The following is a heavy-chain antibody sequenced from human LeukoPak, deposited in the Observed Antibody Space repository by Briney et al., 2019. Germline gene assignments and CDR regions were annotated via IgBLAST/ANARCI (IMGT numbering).Heavy chain of an antibody. Sequence: GGSLRLSCAASGFTFSIYVMSWVRQAPGKGLEWVSGISGSGGGTYYADSMKGRFTISRDNPKNTLNLQMNSLTADDTAVYYCAKAAQYSGSYYAGFDIWGHGTMVTVSS. CDR2: ISGSGGGT. CDR3: AKAAQYSGSYYAGFDI. J-gene: IGHJ3*02. D-gene: IGHD1-26*01. V-gene: IGHV3-23*01. CDR1: GFTFSIYV.